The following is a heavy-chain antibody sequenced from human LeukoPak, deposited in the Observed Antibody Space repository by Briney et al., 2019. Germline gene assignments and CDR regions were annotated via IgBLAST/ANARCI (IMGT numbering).Heavy chain of an antibody. Sequence: GGSLRLSCAASGFTFSSYGMHWVRQAPGKGLEWVSGISWNSGSIGYADSVKGRFTISRDNAKNSLYLQMNSLRAEDTALYYCAKVSAASYYYYGMDVWGQGTTVTVSS. CDR3: AKVSAASYYYYGMDV. J-gene: IGHJ6*02. D-gene: IGHD2-2*01. CDR1: GFTFSSYG. V-gene: IGHV3-9*01. CDR2: ISWNSGSI.